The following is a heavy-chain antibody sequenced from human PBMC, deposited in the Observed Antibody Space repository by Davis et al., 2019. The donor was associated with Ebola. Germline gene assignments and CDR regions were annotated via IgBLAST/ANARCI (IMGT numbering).Heavy chain of an antibody. Sequence: AASVKVSCKASGYTFTSYDINWVRQATGQGLEWMGWMNPNSGNTGYAQKFQGRVTMTRNTSISTAYMELSSLRSEDTAVYYCARGRCTGGVCYLVSRYYYGMDVWGQGTTVTVSS. D-gene: IGHD2-8*02. J-gene: IGHJ6*02. CDR3: ARGRCTGGVCYLVSRYYYGMDV. CDR2: MNPNSGNT. CDR1: GYTFTSYD. V-gene: IGHV1-8*01.